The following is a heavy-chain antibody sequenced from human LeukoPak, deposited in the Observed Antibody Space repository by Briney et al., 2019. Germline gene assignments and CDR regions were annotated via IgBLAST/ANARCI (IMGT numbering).Heavy chain of an antibody. CDR1: GGSISSSY. CDR3: ARGYRFDP. D-gene: IGHD1-1*01. V-gene: IGHV4-4*07. CDR2: IYTSGRT. Sequence: DPSETLSLACTVAGGSISSSYWSWIRQPAGKGLEWIGRIYTSGRTNFNPSLRSRVTMSVDTSKNQFSLKVNSVTAADTAVYYCARGYRFDPWGQGTLVTVSS. J-gene: IGHJ5*02.